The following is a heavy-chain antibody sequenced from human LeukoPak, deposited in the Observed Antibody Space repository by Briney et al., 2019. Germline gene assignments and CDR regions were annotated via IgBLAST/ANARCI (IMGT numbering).Heavy chain of an antibody. CDR3: ARDRVGGDLTGESLY. Sequence: ASVKVSCKASGYPFDNFGLTWVRQAPGHGLEWMGWISAYNGNTHHAQKFRDILTLTTDTSTSTAYLELRSLKSDDTAVYYCARDRVGGDLTGESLYWGQGTLVTVSS. V-gene: IGHV1-18*01. CDR2: ISAYNGNT. D-gene: IGHD4-17*01. CDR1: GYPFDNFG. J-gene: IGHJ4*02.